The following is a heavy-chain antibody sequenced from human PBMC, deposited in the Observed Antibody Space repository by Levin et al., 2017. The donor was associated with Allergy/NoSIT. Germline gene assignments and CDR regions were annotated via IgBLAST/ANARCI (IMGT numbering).Heavy chain of an antibody. Sequence: PGGSLRLSCAASGFTFRGYAMNWVRQAPGKGLEWVSGISGGATSTYSADSVKGRFTISRDNFKNMVFLQMSSLRAEDTAVYYCAKGSNEAGGYGYFDFWGQGTLVTVSS. CDR3: AKGSNEAGGYGYFDF. D-gene: IGHD6-25*01. V-gene: IGHV3-23*01. CDR2: ISGGATST. CDR1: GFTFRGYA. J-gene: IGHJ4*02.